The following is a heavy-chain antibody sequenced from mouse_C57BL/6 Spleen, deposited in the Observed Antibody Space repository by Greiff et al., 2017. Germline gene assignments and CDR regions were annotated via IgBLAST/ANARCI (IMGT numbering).Heavy chain of an antibody. CDR3: ASECEYLYFAG. J-gene: IGHJ1*01. CDR1: GYTFTDYY. V-gene: IGHV1-19*01. Sequence: EVQRVESGPVLVKPGASVKMSCKASGYTFTDYYMNWVKQSPGKSLEWIGVINPYNGGTSYNQKFKGKATMTVDKSSSTAYMELNSLTSDDSAVYYCASECEYLYFAGWGAGTMVTVSS. CDR2: INPYNGGT. D-gene: IGHD6-1*01.